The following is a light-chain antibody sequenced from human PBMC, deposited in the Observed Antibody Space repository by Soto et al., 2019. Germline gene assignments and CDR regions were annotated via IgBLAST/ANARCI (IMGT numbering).Light chain of an antibody. CDR1: SSDVGSYNY. Sequence: QSVLTQPASVSGSPGQSITISGTGTSSDVGSYNYVSWYQQYPGKAPKLMIYDVSNRPSGVSYRFSGSKSGNTASLTISGLQAEDEADYYCISYTTRSTHVVFGGGTKLTVL. CDR3: ISYTTRSTHVV. J-gene: IGLJ2*01. CDR2: DVS. V-gene: IGLV2-14*01.